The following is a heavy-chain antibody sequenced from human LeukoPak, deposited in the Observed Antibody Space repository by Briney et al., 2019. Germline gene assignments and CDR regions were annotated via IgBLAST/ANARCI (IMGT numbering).Heavy chain of an antibody. CDR1: GFTFSSYG. J-gene: IGHJ4*02. D-gene: IGHD5-18*01. CDR2: ISGSGGST. CDR3: AKDLTDTAMVEGGYFDY. V-gene: IGHV3-23*01. Sequence: GGSLRLSCAASGFTFSSYGMSWVRQAPGKGLEWVSAISGSGGSTYYADSVKGRFTISRDNSKNTLYLQMNSLRAEDTAVYYCAKDLTDTAMVEGGYFDYWGQGTLVTVSS.